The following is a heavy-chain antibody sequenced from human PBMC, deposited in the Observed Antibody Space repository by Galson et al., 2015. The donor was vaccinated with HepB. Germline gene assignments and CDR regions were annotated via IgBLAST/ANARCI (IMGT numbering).Heavy chain of an antibody. V-gene: IGHV1-69*13. D-gene: IGHD6-6*01. CDR2: IIPIFGTA. CDR1: GGTFSSYA. J-gene: IGHJ4*02. CDR3: ARDHWSRGSSSRGFDY. Sequence: SVKVSCKASGGTFSSYAISWVRQAPGQRLEWMGGIIPIFGTANYAQKFQGRVTITADESTSTAYMELSSLRSEDTAVYYCARDHWSRGSSSRGFDYWGQGTLVTVSS.